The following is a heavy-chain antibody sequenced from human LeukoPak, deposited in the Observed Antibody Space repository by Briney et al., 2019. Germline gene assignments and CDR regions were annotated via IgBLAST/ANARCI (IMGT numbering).Heavy chain of an antibody. Sequence: GSLRLSCAASGFTFSTYWIHWVRQAPGKGLVWVSRITSDGSGTIYADSVKGRFTISRDNAKNTLYLQMNSLRVEDTAVYYCARGGVNHGFDIWGQGTMVTVSS. D-gene: IGHD2-8*01. CDR1: GFTFSTYW. CDR3: ARGGVNHGFDI. J-gene: IGHJ3*02. CDR2: ITSDGSGT. V-gene: IGHV3-74*01.